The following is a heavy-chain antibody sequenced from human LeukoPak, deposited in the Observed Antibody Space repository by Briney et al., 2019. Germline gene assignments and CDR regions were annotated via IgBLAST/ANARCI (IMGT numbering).Heavy chain of an antibody. CDR2: INPNSGGT. D-gene: IGHD4-4*01. Sequence: GASVKVSCKASGHTFTNDEIHWVRQAPGQGLEWMGWINPNSGGTNYAQKFQGRVTMTRDTSISTAYMELSRLRSDDTAVYYCARDKRDYSNNPLGYWGQGTLVTVSS. CDR1: GHTFTNDE. V-gene: IGHV1-2*02. J-gene: IGHJ4*02. CDR3: ARDKRDYSNNPLGY.